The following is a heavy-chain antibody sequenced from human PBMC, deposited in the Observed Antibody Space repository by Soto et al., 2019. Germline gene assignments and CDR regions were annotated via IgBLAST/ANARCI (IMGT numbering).Heavy chain of an antibody. J-gene: IGHJ6*02. CDR1: GFTFTNYF. Sequence: QVQLVQSGAEVKKPGASVKVSCKASGFTFTNYFFHWVRQAPRQGLEWMGIISPYDGRTTYVKSLQGRVTRTSDTSTSTVYMELSSLRSEDTAVYYCARGDGRGSSGFYYYYGMDVWGHGTTVTVSS. CDR2: ISPYDGRT. D-gene: IGHD6-25*01. CDR3: ARGDGRGSSGFYYYYGMDV. V-gene: IGHV1-46*01.